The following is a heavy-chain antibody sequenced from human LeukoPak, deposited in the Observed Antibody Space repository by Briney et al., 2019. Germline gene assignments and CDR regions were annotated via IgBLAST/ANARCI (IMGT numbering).Heavy chain of an antibody. J-gene: IGHJ4*02. Sequence: GGSLRLSCAPSGFTFSNYWIHWVRQAPGKGLVWVSRLNSDGSSTNYADSVKGRFTISRDNAKNTLYLQMNSLRDEDTAVFYCARSRYDYIWGIDYWGQGTLVTISS. V-gene: IGHV3-74*01. CDR3: ARSRYDYIWGIDY. CDR1: GFTFSNYW. CDR2: LNSDGSST. D-gene: IGHD3-16*01.